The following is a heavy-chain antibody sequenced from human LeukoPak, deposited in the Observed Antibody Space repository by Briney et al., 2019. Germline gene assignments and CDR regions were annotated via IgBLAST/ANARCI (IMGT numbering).Heavy chain of an antibody. Sequence: GGSLRLSCAASGFTFSTYWMHWVRQAPGKGLVWVSRMNNDGSIRDYADSVKGRFTISRDNSKNTLYLQMNSLRAEDTAVYYCAKGRFESSGFNWAAWGQGTLVTVSS. V-gene: IGHV3-74*01. CDR3: AKGRFESSGFNWAA. CDR2: MNNDGSIR. D-gene: IGHD3-22*01. J-gene: IGHJ4*02. CDR1: GFTFSTYW.